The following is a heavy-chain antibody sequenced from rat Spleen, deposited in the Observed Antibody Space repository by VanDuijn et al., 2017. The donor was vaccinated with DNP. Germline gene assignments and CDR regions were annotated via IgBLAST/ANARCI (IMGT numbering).Heavy chain of an antibody. D-gene: IGHD1-12*02. CDR1: GFTFSDYA. CDR2: ISPSGGST. CDR3: VRPDFYAGSYPHY. Sequence: EVQLVESGGGLVQPGRSLKLSCAASGFTFSDYAMAWVRQAPKKGLEWVASISPSGGSTYYRDSVKGRFTISRDNAKNTLYLQMNSLRSEDMATYYCVRPDFYAGSYPHYWGQGVMVTVSS. J-gene: IGHJ2*01. V-gene: IGHV5S13*01.